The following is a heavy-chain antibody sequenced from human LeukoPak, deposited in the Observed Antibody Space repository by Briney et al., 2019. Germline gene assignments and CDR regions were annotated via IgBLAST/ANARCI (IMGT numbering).Heavy chain of an antibody. CDR1: GGTFSSYA. J-gene: IGHJ5*02. CDR3: AXGGVRMLYLSRLNXAXXXP. V-gene: IGHV1-69*05. CDR2: IIPIFGTA. Sequence: ASVKVSCKASGGTFSSYAISWVRQAPGQGLEWMGRIIPIFGTANYAQKFQGRVAITTDESTSTAYMELSSLRSEDTAVYYCAXGGVRMLYLSRLNXAXXXPWGXGXXXT. D-gene: IGHD2-8*01.